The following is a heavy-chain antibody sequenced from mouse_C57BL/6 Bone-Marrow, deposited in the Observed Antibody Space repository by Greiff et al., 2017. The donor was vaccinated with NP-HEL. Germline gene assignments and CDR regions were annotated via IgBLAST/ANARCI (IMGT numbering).Heavy chain of an antibody. J-gene: IGHJ3*01. CDR2: IRLKSDNYAT. Sequence: EVKLEESGGGLVQPGGSMKLSCVDSGFTFSNYWMNWVRQSPEKGLEWVAQIRLKSDNYATHYAESVQGRFTISRDDSKSSVYLQMNNLRAEDTGIYYCTAYAYWGQGTLVTVSA. CDR1: GFTFSNYW. CDR3: TAYAY. V-gene: IGHV6-3*01.